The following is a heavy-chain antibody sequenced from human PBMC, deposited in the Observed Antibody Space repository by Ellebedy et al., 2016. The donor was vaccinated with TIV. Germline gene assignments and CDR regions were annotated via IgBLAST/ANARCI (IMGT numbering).Heavy chain of an antibody. D-gene: IGHD6-19*01. Sequence: MPSETLSLTCTVSGYSISRDYYWGWIRQTPGKGLEWIGDAYHSGSTYYNPSLKGRVTISLDTAKNHFSLRLNSVTAADTAVYSCVRRASSGWPSFDIWGQGTLVTVSS. CDR2: AYHSGST. CDR3: VRRASSGWPSFDI. J-gene: IGHJ4*02. V-gene: IGHV4-38-2*02. CDR1: GYSISRDYY.